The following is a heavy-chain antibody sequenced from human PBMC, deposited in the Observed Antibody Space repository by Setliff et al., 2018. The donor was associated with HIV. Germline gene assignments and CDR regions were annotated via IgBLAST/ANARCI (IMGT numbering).Heavy chain of an antibody. D-gene: IGHD1-20*01. CDR2: IYHSGST. CDR1: GGSISSDNW. V-gene: IGHV4-4*02. J-gene: IGHJ5*02. CDR3: AGCITGTTHWFDP. Sequence: SETLSLTCAVSGGSISSDNWWSWVRQPPGKGLEWIGEIYHSGSTNYNPSLKSRVTISVDTSKNQFSLKLSSVTAADTAVYYCAGCITGTTHWFDPWGQGTLVTVSS.